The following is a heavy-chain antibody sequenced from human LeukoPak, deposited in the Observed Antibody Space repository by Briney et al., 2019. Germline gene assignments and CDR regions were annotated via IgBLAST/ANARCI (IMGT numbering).Heavy chain of an antibody. CDR1: GFTPRRSG. D-gene: IGHD6-19*01. CDR2: IRYDGSNK. CDR3: AKDLYTSGWYPTTFDY. Sequence: GGSLSLSCVPSGFTPRRSGMHWVPPAPGTGLEWVAFIRYDGSNKYYADPLKGRFTISRDSSKNTLYLQMTSLRAEDTAVYYCAKDLYTSGWYPTTFDYWGQGTLVTVSS. V-gene: IGHV3-30*02. J-gene: IGHJ4*02.